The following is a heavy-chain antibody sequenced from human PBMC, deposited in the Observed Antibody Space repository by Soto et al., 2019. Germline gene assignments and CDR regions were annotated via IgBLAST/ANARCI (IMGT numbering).Heavy chain of an antibody. CDR3: TTEKQLWLLGPADYFDY. Sequence: GGSLRLSCAASGFTFSNAWMNWVRQAPGKGLEWVGRIKSKTDGGTTDYAAPVKGRFTISRDDSKNTLYLQMNSLKTEDTAVYYCTTEKQLWLLGPADYFDYWGQGTLVTVSS. CDR1: GFTFSNAW. CDR2: IKSKTDGGTT. D-gene: IGHD5-18*01. J-gene: IGHJ4*02. V-gene: IGHV3-15*07.